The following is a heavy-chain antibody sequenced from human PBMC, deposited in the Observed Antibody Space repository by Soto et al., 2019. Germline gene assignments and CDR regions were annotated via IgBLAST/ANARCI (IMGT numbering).Heavy chain of an antibody. CDR1: GFTFSSYA. J-gene: IGHJ6*02. CDR3: ARDSMFEQLVYGMDV. CDR2: ISGSGGGT. D-gene: IGHD6-6*01. Sequence: EVQLLESGGGLVQPGGSLRLSCAASGFTFSSYAMNWVRQAPGKGLEWVSAISGSGGGTYYADSVKGRFTISRDNSKNTLYLQMNSLRAEDTAVYYCARDSMFEQLVYGMDVWGQGTTVTVSS. V-gene: IGHV3-23*01.